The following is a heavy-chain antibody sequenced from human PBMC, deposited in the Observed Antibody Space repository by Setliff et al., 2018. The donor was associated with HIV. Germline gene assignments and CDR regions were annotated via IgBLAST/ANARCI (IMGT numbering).Heavy chain of an antibody. CDR1: GASISSGAYY. CDR2: IHHSGGT. Sequence: SETLSLTCTVSGASISSGAYYWSWIRQPPGKGLEWIGYIHHSGGTQYNPSLMSRLTMSVDSSKNQFSLSLSSVTAADTAVYYCARLPDINSWPFDYWARGTLVTVSS. CDR3: ARLPDINSWPFDY. V-gene: IGHV4-61*08. D-gene: IGHD6-13*01. J-gene: IGHJ4*02.